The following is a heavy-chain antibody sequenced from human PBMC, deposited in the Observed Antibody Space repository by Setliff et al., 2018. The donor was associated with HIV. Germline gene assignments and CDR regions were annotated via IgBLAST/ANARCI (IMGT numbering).Heavy chain of an antibody. D-gene: IGHD3-22*01. Sequence: GGSLRLSCAASGFTFSSYSMNWVRQAPGKGLEWVSYISSSSNTIYYADSVKGRFTISRDNAKNSLYLQMNSLRVEDTAEYYCARDLSSGYYYTASAFDIWGQGTMVTVSS. V-gene: IGHV3-48*01. CDR2: ISSSSNTI. CDR1: GFTFSSYS. J-gene: IGHJ3*02. CDR3: ARDLSSGYYYTASAFDI.